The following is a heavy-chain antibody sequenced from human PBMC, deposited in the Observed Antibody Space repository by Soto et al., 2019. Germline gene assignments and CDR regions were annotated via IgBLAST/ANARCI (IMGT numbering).Heavy chain of an antibody. CDR2: ISYDGSNR. CDR3: AKEQRAPFDY. CDR1: GFTFSSYG. D-gene: IGHD1-1*01. J-gene: IGHJ4*02. V-gene: IGHV3-30*18. Sequence: GGSLRLSCAASGFTFSSYGMHWVRQAPGKGLEWVALISYDGSNRFYVDSVKGRFTISRDNSKNTLYLQMSSLRAEDTAVYYCAKEQRAPFDYWGQGTLVTVSS.